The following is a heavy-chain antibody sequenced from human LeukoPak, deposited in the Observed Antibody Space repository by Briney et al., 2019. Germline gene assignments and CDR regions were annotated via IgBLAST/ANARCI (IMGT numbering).Heavy chain of an antibody. CDR3: ARENGSGYYPFDY. CDR2: INSDGSST. J-gene: IGHJ4*02. CDR1: GFTFSSYW. Sequence: PGGSLRLSCAASGFTFSSYWMHWVRQAPGKGLVWVSRINSDGSSTSYADSVKGRFTISRDNAKNTLYLQMNSLRAEDTAVYYCARENGSGYYPFDYWGQGTLVTVSS. V-gene: IGHV3-74*01. D-gene: IGHD3-3*01.